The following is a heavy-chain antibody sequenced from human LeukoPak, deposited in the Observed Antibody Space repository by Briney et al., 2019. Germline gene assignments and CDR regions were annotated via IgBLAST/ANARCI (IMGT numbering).Heavy chain of an antibody. CDR1: GFTFSSYW. Sequence: GGSLRLSCAASGFTFSSYWMSWVRQAPGKGLEWVANIKQDGSEKYHVDSVKGRFTISRDNAKNSLYLQMNSLRAEDTAVYYCARDRSARDYDFWSGYSNYYYYGMDVWGQGTTVTVPS. CDR3: ARDRSARDYDFWSGYSNYYYYGMDV. J-gene: IGHJ6*02. D-gene: IGHD3-3*01. V-gene: IGHV3-7*03. CDR2: IKQDGSEK.